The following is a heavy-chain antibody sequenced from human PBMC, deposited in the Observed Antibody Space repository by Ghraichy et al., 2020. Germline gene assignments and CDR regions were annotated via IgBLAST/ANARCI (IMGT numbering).Heavy chain of an antibody. CDR3: ARDAVGKGYSGNYHYGDY. V-gene: IGHV1-2*02. CDR2: INPNSGGT. J-gene: IGHJ4*02. Sequence: ASVKVSCKASGYTFTDYYMHWVRQAPGQGLEWMGWINPNSGGTNYAKKFQGRVTMTRDTSISTAYMELSRLRSDDTAVYYCARDAVGKGYSGNYHYGDYWGQGTMVTVSS. CDR1: GYTFTDYY. D-gene: IGHD1-26*01.